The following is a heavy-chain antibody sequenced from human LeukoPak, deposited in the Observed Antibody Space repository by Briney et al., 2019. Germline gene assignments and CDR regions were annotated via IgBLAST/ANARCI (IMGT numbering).Heavy chain of an antibody. J-gene: IGHJ4*02. D-gene: IGHD3-22*01. CDR3: TREVVVITPHFDS. CDR1: GFSFGDYA. V-gene: IGHV3-49*04. Sequence: GGSLRLSCTASGFSFGDYAMTWVRQAPGKGLEWVGFIRSKAYGGTTESAASVKGRFTISRDDSKSIAYLQMSSLKTEDTAVYYCTREVVVITPHFDSWGQGTLVTVSS. CDR2: IRSKAYGGTT.